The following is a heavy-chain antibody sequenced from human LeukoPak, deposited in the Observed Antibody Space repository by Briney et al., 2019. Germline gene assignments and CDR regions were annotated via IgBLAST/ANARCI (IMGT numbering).Heavy chain of an antibody. CDR3: AGGLREVRYCSGGSCYSLYYFDY. Sequence: SETLSLTCAVYGGSFSGYYWSWIRQPPGKGLEWIREINHSGSTNYNPSLKSRVTISVDTSKNQFSLKLSSVTAADTAVYYCAGGLREVRYCSGGSCYSLYYFDYWGQGTLVTVSS. V-gene: IGHV4-34*01. D-gene: IGHD2-15*01. CDR2: INHSGST. J-gene: IGHJ4*02. CDR1: GGSFSGYY.